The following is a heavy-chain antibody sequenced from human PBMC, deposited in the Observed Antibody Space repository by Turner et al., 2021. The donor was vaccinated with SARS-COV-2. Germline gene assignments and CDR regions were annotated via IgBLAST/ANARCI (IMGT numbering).Heavy chain of an antibody. CDR2: ISHDGSNK. CDR3: ARDLGGFFDP. V-gene: IGHV3-30*04. Sequence: VQLVESGGGLVQPGGSRRLSCAASGFAFSSYAMHWVRQAPGKGLEWVALISHDGSNKYYADSVKGRLTISRDNSKNTLYLQMNSLRVEDTAVYYCARDLGGFFDPWGQGTLVTVSS. J-gene: IGHJ5*02. CDR1: GFAFSSYA. D-gene: IGHD3-10*01.